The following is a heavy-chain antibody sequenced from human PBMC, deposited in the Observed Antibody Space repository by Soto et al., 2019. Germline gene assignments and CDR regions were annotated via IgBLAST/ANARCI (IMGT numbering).Heavy chain of an antibody. CDR1: GFTFSSYS. CDR3: VTVLPHANSWFDY. CDR2: ISSSSSYI. V-gene: IGHV3-21*01. D-gene: IGHD2-2*01. J-gene: IGHJ4*02. Sequence: GGSLRLSCAASGFTFSSYSMNWVRQAPGKGLEWVSSISSSSSYIYYADSVKGRFTISRDNAKNSLYLQMNSLRAEDTAVYYCVTVLPHANSWFDYWGQGTPVTVS.